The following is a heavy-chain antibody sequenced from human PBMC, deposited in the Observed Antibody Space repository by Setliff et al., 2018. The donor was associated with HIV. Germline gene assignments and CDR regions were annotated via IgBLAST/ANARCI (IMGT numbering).Heavy chain of an antibody. CDR1: GDSISSTSYF. V-gene: IGHV4-39*01. Sequence: SETLSLTCDVSGDSISSTSYFWGWMRQPPGKGLEWIGSFHSSASPSYNPSLRSRVTLSVDTSKNQFSLKLSSVTAADTAVYYCARRSGWSLDYWGQGTLVTVSS. J-gene: IGHJ4*02. D-gene: IGHD6-19*01. CDR3: ARRSGWSLDY. CDR2: FHSSASP.